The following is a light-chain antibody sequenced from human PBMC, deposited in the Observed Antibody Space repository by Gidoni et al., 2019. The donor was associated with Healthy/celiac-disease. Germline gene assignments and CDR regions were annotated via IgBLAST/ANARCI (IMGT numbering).Light chain of an antibody. J-gene: IGKJ2*01. CDR3: MQGTHPYT. V-gene: IGKV2-30*01. CDR1: QSLVYSDGNTS. Sequence: DVVMTQSPLSLPVTLGQPASISCRSSQSLVYSDGNTSLNWFQQRPGQSPRRLIYKVSNRDSGVPDRCSGSGSGNDFTLKSSRVEAEDVGVYYCMQGTHPYTFGQGTKLEIK. CDR2: KVS.